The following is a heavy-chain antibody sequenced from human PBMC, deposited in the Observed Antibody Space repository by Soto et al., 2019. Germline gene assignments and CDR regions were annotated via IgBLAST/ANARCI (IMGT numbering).Heavy chain of an antibody. V-gene: IGHV3-53*01. Sequence: VGSQRLSCAFSGFTVSSKYMRRGRQAPRKGLEWVSVIYSGGSTYYADSVKGQVIISADRSITTAYLQMSSLKASDTAIYYCAKLPPRPQSLVRYYFDYRGQGTPVTLSS. D-gene: IGHD3-10*01. CDR2: IYSGGST. CDR3: AKLPPRPQSLVRYYFDY. CDR1: GFTVSSKY. J-gene: IGHJ4*02.